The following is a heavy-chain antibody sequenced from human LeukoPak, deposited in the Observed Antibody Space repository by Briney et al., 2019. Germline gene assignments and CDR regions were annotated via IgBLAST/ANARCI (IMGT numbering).Heavy chain of an antibody. Sequence: SETLSLTCTVSGYSISSGYYWGWIRQPPGKGLEWIGSIYHSGSTYYNPSLKSRVTISVDTSKNQFSLKLSSVTAADTAVYYCASGGIVVVISRDAFDIWGQGTMVTVSS. CDR2: IYHSGST. CDR3: ASGGIVVVISRDAFDI. D-gene: IGHD2-21*01. CDR1: GYSISSGYY. J-gene: IGHJ3*02. V-gene: IGHV4-38-2*02.